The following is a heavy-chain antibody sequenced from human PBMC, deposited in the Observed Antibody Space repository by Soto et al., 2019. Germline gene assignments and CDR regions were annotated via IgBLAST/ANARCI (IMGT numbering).Heavy chain of an antibody. CDR2: IYHSGST. J-gene: IGHJ5*02. CDR1: GGSISSGGYS. V-gene: IGHV4-30-2*01. D-gene: IGHD2-2*01. Sequence: SETLSLTCAVSGGSISSGGYSWGWIRQPPGKGLEWIGYIYHSGSTYYNPSLKSRVTISVDRSKNQFSLKLSSVTAADTAVYYCARVPDRWGQGTLVTAPQ. CDR3: ARVPDR.